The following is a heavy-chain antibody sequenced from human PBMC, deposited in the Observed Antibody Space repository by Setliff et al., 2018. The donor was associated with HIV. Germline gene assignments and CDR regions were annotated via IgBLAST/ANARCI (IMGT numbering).Heavy chain of an antibody. CDR1: GGTFSSYS. Sequence: SVKVSCKASGGTFSSYSINWVRQAPGQGLEWMGGIIPIYGTPIYAQKFQGRVTITADESTSTAYMELSSLRSEDTAVYYCASFQGIQLWQYYFDYWGQGTLVTVSS. V-gene: IGHV1-69*13. CDR2: IIPIYGTP. J-gene: IGHJ4*02. CDR3: ASFQGIQLWQYYFDY. D-gene: IGHD5-18*01.